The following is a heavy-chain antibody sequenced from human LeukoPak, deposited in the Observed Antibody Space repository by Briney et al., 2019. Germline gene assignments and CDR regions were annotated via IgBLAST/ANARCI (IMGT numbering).Heavy chain of an antibody. CDR3: ARDRCSGGSCYGRGAFDI. Sequence: PGGSLRLSCAASGFTFSSYSMNWVRQAPGKGLEWVSYISSSSSIIYYADSVKGRFTISRDNAKNSLYLQMNSLRDEDTAVYYCARDRCSGGSCYGRGAFDIWGQGTMVTVSS. CDR2: ISSSSSII. V-gene: IGHV3-48*02. CDR1: GFTFSSYS. J-gene: IGHJ3*02. D-gene: IGHD2-15*01.